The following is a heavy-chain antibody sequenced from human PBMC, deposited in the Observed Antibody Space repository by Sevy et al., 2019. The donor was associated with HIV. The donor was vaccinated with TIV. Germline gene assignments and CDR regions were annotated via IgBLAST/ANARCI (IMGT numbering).Heavy chain of an antibody. D-gene: IGHD2-2*03. V-gene: IGHV1-2*02. Sequence: ASVKVSCKASGYTFTDHYIHWVRQAPGQGLEWMGWINGNSGTTKSEQKFQGRVTMTRDTSIGAAYMELDRLSSDDTAVYYCAREMDSPSAADAFDVWGQGTMVTVSS. CDR1: GYTFTDHY. CDR3: AREMDSPSAADAFDV. J-gene: IGHJ3*01. CDR2: INGNSGTT.